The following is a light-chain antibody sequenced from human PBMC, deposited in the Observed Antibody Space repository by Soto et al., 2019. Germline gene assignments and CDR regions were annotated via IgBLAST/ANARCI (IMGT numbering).Light chain of an antibody. CDR3: QQYYTTPPA. V-gene: IGKV4-1*01. J-gene: IGKJ2*01. Sequence: DIVMTQSPDSLAVSLGERATINCKSSRNVLYRSNNKNYLAWYQQKPGQPPKLLIYWASTRESGVPERFTGSGSGTDFTLTINSLQADDVAVYYCQQYYTTPPAFGQGTKLEIK. CDR2: WAS. CDR1: RNVLYRSNNKNY.